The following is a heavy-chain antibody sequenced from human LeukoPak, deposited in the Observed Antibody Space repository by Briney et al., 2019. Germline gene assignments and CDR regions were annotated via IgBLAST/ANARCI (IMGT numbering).Heavy chain of an antibody. CDR2: ISSSSIYT. CDR1: GFALSDYY. CDR3: ARDREYYFDS. J-gene: IGHJ4*02. Sequence: GGSLRLPCAASGFALSDYYMSWIRQAPGKGLEWVSYISSSSIYTNYADSVKGRFTISRDNAKNSLYLQMNSLRAEDTAVYYCARDREYYFDSWGQGTLVTVSS. V-gene: IGHV3-11*06.